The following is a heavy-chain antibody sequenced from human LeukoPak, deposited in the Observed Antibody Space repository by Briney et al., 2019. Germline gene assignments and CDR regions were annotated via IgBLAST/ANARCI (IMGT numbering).Heavy chain of an antibody. J-gene: IGHJ4*02. CDR1: EYSFTSYW. V-gene: IGHV5-51*01. D-gene: IGHD3-22*01. CDR3: ARDDSSGYYGY. Sequence: GESLKISCKGSEYSFTSYWIGWVRQMPGKGLVWMGIIYPGDSDTRYCPSLQGQVTISADKSISTAYLQWSSLKASDTAMYYCARDDSSGYYGYWGQGTLVTVSS. CDR2: IYPGDSDT.